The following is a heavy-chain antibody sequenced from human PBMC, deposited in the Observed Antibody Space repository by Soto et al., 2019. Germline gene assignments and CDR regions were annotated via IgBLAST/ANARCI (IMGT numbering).Heavy chain of an antibody. D-gene: IGHD3-3*01. CDR2: IYYSGST. CDR3: ARGSSRITIFGVVISDFDY. CDR1: CGSISPYY. J-gene: IGHJ4*02. Sequence: PSETLSLTCTVSCGSISPYYWSWIRQSPGKGLEWIGYIYYSGSTNYNPSLKSRVTISADTSKNQFSLKVNSVTAADTAVYFCARGSSRITIFGVVISDFDYWGQGTLVTVSS. V-gene: IGHV4-59*01.